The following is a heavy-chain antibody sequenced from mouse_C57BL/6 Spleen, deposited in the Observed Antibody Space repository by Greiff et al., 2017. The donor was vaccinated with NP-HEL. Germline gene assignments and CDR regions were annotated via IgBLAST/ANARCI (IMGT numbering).Heavy chain of an antibody. CDR1: GFTFTSYA. Sequence: EVKLVESGGGLVKPGGSLKLSCAASGFTFTSYAMSWVRQTPEKRLEWVATISDGGSYTYYPDNVKGRFTISRDNAKNNLYLQMSHLKSEDTAMYYCARDTGYFDDWGQGTTLTVSS. V-gene: IGHV5-4*03. CDR3: ARDTGYFDD. D-gene: IGHD4-1*01. CDR2: ISDGGSYT. J-gene: IGHJ2*01.